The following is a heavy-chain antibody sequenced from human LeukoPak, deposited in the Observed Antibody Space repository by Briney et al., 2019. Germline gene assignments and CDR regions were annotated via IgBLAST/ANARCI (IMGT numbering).Heavy chain of an antibody. Sequence: PGASVKVSCKASGYTFAGYYMHWVRQAPGQGLEWMGWINPNSGGTNYAQKFQGRVTMTRDTSISTAYMELSRLRSDDTAVYYCARDVWFGDPIPFDYWGQGTLVTVSS. J-gene: IGHJ4*02. CDR3: ARDVWFGDPIPFDY. CDR1: GYTFAGYY. CDR2: INPNSGGT. D-gene: IGHD3-10*01. V-gene: IGHV1-2*02.